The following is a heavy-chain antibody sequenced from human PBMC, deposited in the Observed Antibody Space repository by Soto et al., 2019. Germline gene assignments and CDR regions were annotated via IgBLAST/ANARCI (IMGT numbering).Heavy chain of an antibody. D-gene: IGHD3-9*01. J-gene: IGHJ6*02. CDR1: GGXISSYY. CDR2: IYYSGST. CDR3: ARDPYYDILTTSFYGMDV. Sequence: PSETLSLTCTVSGGXISSYYWSWIRQPPGKGLEWIGYIYYSGSTNYNPSLKSRVTISVDTSKNQFSLKLSSVTAADTAVYYCARDPYYDILTTSFYGMDVWGQGTTVTVSS. V-gene: IGHV4-59*01.